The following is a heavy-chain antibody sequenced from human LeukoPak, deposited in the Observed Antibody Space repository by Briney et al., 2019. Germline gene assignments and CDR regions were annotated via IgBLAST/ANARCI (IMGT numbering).Heavy chain of an antibody. CDR2: ISSSGSTI. Sequence: PGRSLRLSCAASGFTFSSYEMNWVRQAPGKGLEWVSYISSSGSTIYYADSVKGRFTISRDNAKNSLYLQMNSLRAEDTAVYYCARWYNWNDGNYYGMDVWGKGTTVTVSS. CDR3: ARWYNWNDGNYYGMDV. J-gene: IGHJ6*04. D-gene: IGHD1-1*01. CDR1: GFTFSSYE. V-gene: IGHV3-48*03.